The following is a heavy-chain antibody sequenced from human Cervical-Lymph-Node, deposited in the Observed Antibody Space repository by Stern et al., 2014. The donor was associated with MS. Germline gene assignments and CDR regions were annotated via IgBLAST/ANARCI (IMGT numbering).Heavy chain of an antibody. CDR1: GYTFTAYF. Sequence: QVQLVQSGAEVERPGASVKVSCKASGYTFTAYFLHWVRQAPGQGLEWMGWYSRQTGSATYAQKFQDRVNMTSDTSINTGYMEVSSMRYDDTAVYYCARDRGSYSDYWGQGTLVAVSS. V-gene: IGHV1-2*02. J-gene: IGHJ4*02. CDR2: YSRQTGSA. D-gene: IGHD1-26*01. CDR3: ARDRGSYSDY.